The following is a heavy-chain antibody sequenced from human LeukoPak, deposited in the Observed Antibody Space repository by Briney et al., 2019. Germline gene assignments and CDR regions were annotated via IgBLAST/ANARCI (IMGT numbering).Heavy chain of an antibody. V-gene: IGHV4-39*01. D-gene: IGHD2-15*01. Sequence: SETLSLTCTVSGGSISSSSYYWGWIRQPPGKGLEWIGSIYYSGSTYYNPSLKSRVTISVDTSKNQFSLKLSSVTAADTAVYYCARPRGGYCSSGSCYWFDPWGQGTLVTVSS. CDR2: IYYSGST. J-gene: IGHJ5*02. CDR1: GGSISSSSYY. CDR3: ARPRGGYCSSGSCYWFDP.